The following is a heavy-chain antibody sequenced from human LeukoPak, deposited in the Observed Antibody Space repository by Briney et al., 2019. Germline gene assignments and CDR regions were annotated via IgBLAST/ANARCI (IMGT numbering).Heavy chain of an antibody. CDR3: ARRNILTEGEAFDI. D-gene: IGHD3-9*01. Sequence: PSETLSLTCTVSGGSISSYYWTWIRQPPGKGLEWTGYIYNSRSTNYNPSLKSRVNILVDTSKNQFSLKLNSVTAADTAVYYCARRNILTEGEAFDIWGQGTMVTVSS. V-gene: IGHV4-59*08. J-gene: IGHJ3*02. CDR2: IYNSRST. CDR1: GGSISSYY.